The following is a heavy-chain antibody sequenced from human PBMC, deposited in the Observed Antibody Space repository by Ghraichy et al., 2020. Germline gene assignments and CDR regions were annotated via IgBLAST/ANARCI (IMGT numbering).Heavy chain of an antibody. V-gene: IGHV1-2*02. CDR3: AREQQLVRWPFFGY. CDR1: GYTFTGYY. CDR2: INPNSGGT. D-gene: IGHD6-13*01. Sequence: ASVKVSCKASGYTFTGYYMHWVRQAPGQGLEWMGWINPNSGGTNYAQKFQGRVTMTRDTSISTAYMELSRLRSDDTAVYYCAREQQLVRWPFFGYWGQGTLVTVSS. J-gene: IGHJ4*02.